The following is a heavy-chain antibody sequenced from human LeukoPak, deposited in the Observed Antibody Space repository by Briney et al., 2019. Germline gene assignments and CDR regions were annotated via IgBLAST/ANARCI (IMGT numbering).Heavy chain of an antibody. CDR1: GGSFSGYY. J-gene: IGHJ6*03. Sequence: SETLSLTCAVYGGSFSGYYWSWIRQPPGKGLEWIGEINHSGSTNYNPSLKSRVTISVDTSKNQFSLKLSSVTAADTAVYYCARGRYDILTGYYKANFLGKHYYMDVWGKGTTVTISS. D-gene: IGHD3-9*01. CDR2: INHSGST. CDR3: ARGRYDILTGYYKANFLGKHYYMDV. V-gene: IGHV4-34*01.